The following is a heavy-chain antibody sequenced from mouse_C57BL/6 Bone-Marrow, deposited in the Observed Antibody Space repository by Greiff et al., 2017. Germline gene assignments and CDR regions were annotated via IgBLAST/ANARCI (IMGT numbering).Heavy chain of an antibody. CDR1: GFSINSDCY. CDR2: TFYSGIT. D-gene: IGHD1-1*01. V-gene: IGHV3-3*01. Sequence: EVQLQESGPSLVRPSQTLSLTCTVTGFSINSDCYWIWIRQFPGNKLEYIGYTFYSGITYYNPSLESRTYITRDTSKNQFSLKLSSVTTEDTATYYCARGSYYYGSSYEDYYAMDYWGQGTSVTVSS. CDR3: ARGSYYYGSSYEDYYAMDY. J-gene: IGHJ4*01.